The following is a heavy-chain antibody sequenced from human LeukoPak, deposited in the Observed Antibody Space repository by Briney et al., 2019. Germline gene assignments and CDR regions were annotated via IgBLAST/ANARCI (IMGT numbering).Heavy chain of an antibody. CDR2: INTSGSI. Sequence: SETLSLTCTVSGGSISSGSYYWSWIRQPAGKGLEWIGRINTSGSINYNPSLKSRVTISVDTSKNQFSLKLSSVTAADTAVYYCARRGISQGYYMDVWGKGTTVTISS. CDR1: GGSISSGSYY. J-gene: IGHJ6*03. CDR3: ARRGISQGYYMDV. D-gene: IGHD6-13*01. V-gene: IGHV4-61*02.